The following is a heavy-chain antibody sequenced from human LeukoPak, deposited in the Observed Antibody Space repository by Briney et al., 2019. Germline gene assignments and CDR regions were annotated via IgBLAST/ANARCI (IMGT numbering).Heavy chain of an antibody. Sequence: PGGSLRLSCAASGFTFSSYEMNWVRQAPGKGLEWVSAISNTGEYTLYADSVKGRFTISRDNSKNTVYLQMSSLQAEDTALYYCARWTYNYDYWGQGTLVTVSS. CDR2: ISNTGEYT. D-gene: IGHD3/OR15-3a*01. CDR1: GFTFSSYE. J-gene: IGHJ4*02. CDR3: ARWTYNYDY. V-gene: IGHV3-48*03.